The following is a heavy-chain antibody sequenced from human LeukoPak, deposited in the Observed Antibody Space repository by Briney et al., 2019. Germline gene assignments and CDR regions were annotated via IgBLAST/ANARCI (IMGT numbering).Heavy chain of an antibody. V-gene: IGHV4-59*01. CDR1: GGSISNYY. CDR2: IYHSGSV. D-gene: IGHD3-10*01. J-gene: IGHJ4*02. Sequence: PSETLSLTCTVSGGSISNYYWSWIRQPPGKGLEWIGYIYHSGSVNYNPYLKSRVTISVDTTNNQFSLKLNSVTAADTAVYYCARGGGFGSPPAYWGQGTLVTVSS. CDR3: ARGGGFGSPPAY.